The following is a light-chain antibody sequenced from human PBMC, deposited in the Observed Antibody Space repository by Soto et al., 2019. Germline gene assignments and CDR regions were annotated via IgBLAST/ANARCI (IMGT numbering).Light chain of an antibody. CDR3: EQYNSASRGVT. V-gene: IGKV1-27*01. Sequence: DIQMTQSPSSLSASVGDRVTITCRASQGISNYLAWYQQKPGKVPKLLIYAASTLQSGVPSRFSGSGSGTDFTLTISSLQPEDVVNYYCEQYNSASRGVTFGGGTGVDIK. CDR1: QGISNY. J-gene: IGKJ4*01. CDR2: AAS.